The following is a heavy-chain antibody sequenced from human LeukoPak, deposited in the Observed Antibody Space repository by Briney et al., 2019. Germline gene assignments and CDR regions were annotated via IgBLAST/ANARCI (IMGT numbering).Heavy chain of an antibody. CDR3: ARGRVWFGFFDL. Sequence: PSETLSLTCTVSGGSISSSSYYWGWIRQPPGKGLEWIGSIYYSGSTYYNPSLKSRVTISVDTSKNQFSLKLSSVTAADTAVYYCARGRVWFGFFDLWGRGTLPTVSA. CDR1: GGSISSSSYY. J-gene: IGHJ2*01. CDR2: IYYSGST. D-gene: IGHD3-10*01. V-gene: IGHV4-39*01.